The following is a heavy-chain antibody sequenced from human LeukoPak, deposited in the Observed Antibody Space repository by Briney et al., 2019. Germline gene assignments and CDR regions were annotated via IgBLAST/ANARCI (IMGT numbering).Heavy chain of an antibody. CDR3: ARYIPARPGFDY. Sequence: PSETLSLTCTVSGGSISGYYWSWIRQPAGKGLEWIGRIYTSGSTNYNPSLKSRVTTSVDTSKNQFSLKLSSVTVADTAVYYCARYIPARPGFDYWGQGTLVTVSS. CDR2: IYTSGST. CDR1: GGSISGYY. D-gene: IGHD6-6*01. V-gene: IGHV4-4*07. J-gene: IGHJ4*02.